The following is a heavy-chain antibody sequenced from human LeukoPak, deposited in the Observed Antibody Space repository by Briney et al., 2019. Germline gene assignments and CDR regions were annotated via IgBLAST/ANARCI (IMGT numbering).Heavy chain of an antibody. Sequence: GGSLRLSCAASGFTFRDYYMSWIRQAPGKGLEWVSYISSSGSTIYYADSVKGRFTISRDNAKNSLYLQMNSLRAEDTAVYYCARSLAVVQTFDYWGQGTLITVSS. D-gene: IGHD6-6*01. J-gene: IGHJ4*02. V-gene: IGHV3-11*04. CDR3: ARSLAVVQTFDY. CDR1: GFTFRDYY. CDR2: ISSSGSTI.